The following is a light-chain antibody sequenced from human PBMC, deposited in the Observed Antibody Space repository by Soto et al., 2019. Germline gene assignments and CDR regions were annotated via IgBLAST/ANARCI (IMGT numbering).Light chain of an antibody. V-gene: IGKV3-11*01. CDR2: DAS. CDR3: QQGSNWPPVYT. J-gene: IGKJ2*01. CDR1: QSVRSY. Sequence: EIVLTQSPATLSLSPGERATLSCRASQSVRSYLAWYQQKPGQVPRLLIYDASNRATGIPVRFSGSGSGTDFTLTISSLHPEDFAVYYCQQGSNWPPVYTFGQGTKLQIK.